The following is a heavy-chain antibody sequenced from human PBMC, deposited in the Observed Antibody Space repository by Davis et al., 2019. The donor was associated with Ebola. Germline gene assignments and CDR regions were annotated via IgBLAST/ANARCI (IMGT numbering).Heavy chain of an antibody. V-gene: IGHV3-23*01. CDR3: AKMKRSSWYIAGYYYYGMDV. CDR1: GFTFSSYA. D-gene: IGHD6-13*01. CDR2: ISGSGGST. Sequence: PGGSLRLSCAASGFTFSSYAMSWVRQAPGKGLEWVSAISGSGGSTYYADSVKGQFTISRDNSKNTLYLQMNSLRAEDTAVYYCAKMKRSSWYIAGYYYYGMDVWGLGTTVTVSS. J-gene: IGHJ6*02.